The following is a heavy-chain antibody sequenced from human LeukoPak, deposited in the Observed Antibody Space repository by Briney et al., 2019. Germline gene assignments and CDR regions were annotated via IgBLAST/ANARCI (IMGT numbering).Heavy chain of an antibody. V-gene: IGHV6-1*01. D-gene: IGHD1-1*01. J-gene: IGHJ6*02. CDR1: GDSVSSNSAA. CDR2: TYYRSKWYN. CDR3: ARDTTVPGWAGMDV. Sequence: SQTLSLTCAISGDSVSSNSAAWNWIRQSPSRGLGWLGRTYYRSKWYNDYAVSVKSRITINPDTSKNQFSLQLSSVTPEDTAVYYCARDTTVPGWAGMDVWGQGTTVTVSS.